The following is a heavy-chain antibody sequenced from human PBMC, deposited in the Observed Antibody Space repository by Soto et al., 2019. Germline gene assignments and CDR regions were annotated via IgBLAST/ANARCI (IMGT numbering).Heavy chain of an antibody. Sequence: QVQLVESGGGVVQPGRSLRLSCAASGFTFSSYGMHWVRQAPGKGLEWVAVIWYDGSNKYYADSVKGRFTISRDNSKNTLYLQMDSLRDEDTAVYYCARDGSPHSNYEYYFDYWGQGTLVTVSS. CDR1: GFTFSSYG. V-gene: IGHV3-33*01. J-gene: IGHJ4*02. CDR2: IWYDGSNK. D-gene: IGHD4-4*01. CDR3: ARDGSPHSNYEYYFDY.